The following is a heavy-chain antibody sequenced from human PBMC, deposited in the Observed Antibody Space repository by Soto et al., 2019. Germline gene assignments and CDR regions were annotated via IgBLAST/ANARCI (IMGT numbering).Heavy chain of an antibody. CDR1: GGSFSGYY. CDR3: ARGRTYPRWPSAPRRAPGVSEV. Sequence: QVQLQQWGAGLLKPSETLSLTCAVYGGSFSGYYWSWIRQPPGKGLEWIGEINHSGSTNYNPSLKSRVPISVVTSKNQFSLKLSSVTAADTAVYYCARGRTYPRWPSAPRRAPGVSEVWGQGTLVTVSS. CDR2: INHSGST. D-gene: IGHD1-1*01. J-gene: IGHJ4*02. V-gene: IGHV4-34*01.